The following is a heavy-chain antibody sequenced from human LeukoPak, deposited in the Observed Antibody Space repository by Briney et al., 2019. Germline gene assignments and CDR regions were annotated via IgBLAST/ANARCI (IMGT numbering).Heavy chain of an antibody. V-gene: IGHV4-34*01. CDR1: GGSFSGYY. Sequence: KPSETLSLTCAVYGGSFSGYYWSWIRQPPGKGLEWIGEINHSGSTNYNPSLKSRVTISVDTSKNQFFLKLNSVTAADTAMYYCAKSGGYGLIDYLGQGTLVTVSS. D-gene: IGHD6-25*01. CDR2: INHSGST. J-gene: IGHJ4*02. CDR3: AKSGGYGLIDY.